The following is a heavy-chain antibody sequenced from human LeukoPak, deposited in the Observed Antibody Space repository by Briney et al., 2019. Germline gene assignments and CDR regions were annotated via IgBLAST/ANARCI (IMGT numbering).Heavy chain of an antibody. CDR3: AREPLGSFYDSSGYYSQA. CDR1: GYTFTSYD. J-gene: IGHJ4*02. CDR2: MNPNSGNT. D-gene: IGHD3-22*01. V-gene: IGHV1-8*01. Sequence: ASVKVSCKASGYTFTSYDINWVRQATGQGLEWMGWMNPNSGNTGYAQKFQGRVTMTRNTSISTAYMELSSLRSEDTAVYYCAREPLGSFYDSSGYYSQAWGQGTLVTVSS.